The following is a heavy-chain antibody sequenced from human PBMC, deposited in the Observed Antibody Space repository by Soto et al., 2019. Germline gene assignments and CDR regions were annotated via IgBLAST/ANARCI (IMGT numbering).Heavy chain of an antibody. CDR2: ISAYNGNT. V-gene: IGHV1-18*01. D-gene: IGHD5-12*01. CDR3: ARDRRYSGYQDDYYYYGMDV. Sequence: ASVQVSCKASGYTFTSYGISWVRQAPGQGLEWMGWISAYNGNTNYAQKLQGRVTMTTDTSTSTAYMELRSLRSDDTAVYYCARDRRYSGYQDDYYYYGMDVWGQGTTVTVSS. J-gene: IGHJ6*02. CDR1: GYTFTSYG.